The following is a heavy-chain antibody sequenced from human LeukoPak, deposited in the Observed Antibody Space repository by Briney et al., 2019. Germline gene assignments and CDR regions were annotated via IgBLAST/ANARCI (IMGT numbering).Heavy chain of an antibody. CDR2: IYNSGST. CDR3: ARDRSLGELTTESPSFDY. CDR1: GGSISSYY. D-gene: IGHD3-16*01. J-gene: IGHJ4*02. Sequence: SETLSLTCTVSGGSISSYYWSWIRQPPGKGLEWIGYIYNSGSTNYNPSLKSRVTISVDTSKNQFSLKLSSVTAADTAVYYCARDRSLGELTTESPSFDYWGQGTLVTVSS. V-gene: IGHV4-59*12.